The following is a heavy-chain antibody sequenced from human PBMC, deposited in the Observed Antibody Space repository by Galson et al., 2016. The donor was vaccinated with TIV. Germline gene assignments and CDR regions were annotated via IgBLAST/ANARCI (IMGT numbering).Heavy chain of an antibody. D-gene: IGHD2-2*01. Sequence: SVKVSCKASGGTFSSHVISWVRQAPGQGLEWVGRIIPILGMTNYAQKLQGRVTITADRSTTAAFMELSSLRFEDTAVYYCVRHCTTTGCYESLPDALDVWGQGTTVTVSS. CDR3: VRHCTTTGCYESLPDALDV. J-gene: IGHJ6*02. V-gene: IGHV1-69*04. CDR1: GGTFSSHV. CDR2: IIPILGMT.